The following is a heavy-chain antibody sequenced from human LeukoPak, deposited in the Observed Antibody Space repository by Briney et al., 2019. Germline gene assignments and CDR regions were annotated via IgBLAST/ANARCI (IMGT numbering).Heavy chain of an antibody. CDR3: ATQARGYFYY. CDR1: GYTLTELA. J-gene: IGHJ4*02. CDR2: FDPEDGET. Sequence: ASVKVSCKVSGYTLTELAMRWVRQAPGKGLEWMGGFDPEDGETIYAKKFQGRVTMTEDTSTDTAYMDLSSLGSEDTAVYYCATQARGYFYYWGQGTLVTVSS. V-gene: IGHV1-24*01.